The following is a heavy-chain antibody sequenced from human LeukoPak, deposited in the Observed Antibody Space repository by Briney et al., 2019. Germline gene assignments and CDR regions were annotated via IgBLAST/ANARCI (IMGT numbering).Heavy chain of an antibody. CDR1: GFTFSSYK. V-gene: IGHV3-48*03. CDR3: ARTLRDGYNPAFDY. J-gene: IGHJ4*02. Sequence: PGGSLRLSCAASGFTFSSYKMNWVRQAPGKGLEWVSYISSSGSTIYYADSVKGRFTISRDNAKNSLYLQMNSLRAEDTAVYYCARTLRDGYNPAFDYWGQGTLVTASS. CDR2: ISSSGSTI. D-gene: IGHD5-24*01.